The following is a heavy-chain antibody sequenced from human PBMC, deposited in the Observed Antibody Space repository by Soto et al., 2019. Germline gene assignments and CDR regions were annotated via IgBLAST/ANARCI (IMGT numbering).Heavy chain of an antibody. CDR2: VYYTGDT. CDR3: VRQGIDYLHGLVDV. V-gene: IGHV4-59*08. CDR1: SGPDRSHN. Sequence: QVQLQQSGPRLVKPSETLSLTCTVSSGPDRSHNWGWIRQPPGRGLEWIGYVYYTGDTPYNPSLRSRVSISAYTSTNDISLTLSSVTAADTAVYYCVRQGIDYLHGLVDVWGQGTTVSFSS. D-gene: IGHD4-17*01. J-gene: IGHJ6*02.